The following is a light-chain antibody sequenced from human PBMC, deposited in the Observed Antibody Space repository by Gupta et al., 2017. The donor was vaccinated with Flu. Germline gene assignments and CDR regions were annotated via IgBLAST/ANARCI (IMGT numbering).Light chain of an antibody. V-gene: IGKV2-28*01. J-gene: IGKJ5*01. CDR2: LGS. CDR3: MQALQTIT. Sequence: DIVMTQSPLSLPVTPGEPASISCRSSQSLLHSNGYNYLDWYLQKPGQSPQLLIYLGSNRASGVPDRFSGSGSGTDFTLKISRVEAEYVGVYYCMQALQTITCGQGTRLEIK. CDR1: QSLLHSNGYNY.